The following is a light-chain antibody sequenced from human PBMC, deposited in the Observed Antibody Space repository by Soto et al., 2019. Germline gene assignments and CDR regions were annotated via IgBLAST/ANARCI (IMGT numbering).Light chain of an antibody. CDR2: ATS. J-gene: IGKJ2*01. V-gene: IGKV3-20*01. CDR1: QSVSDSY. CDR3: QQYVTTPTMYT. Sequence: ENVLTQSPGTLSLSPGERATLSCRASQSVSDSYLAWYQQKPGQTPRLLIYATSSRATGIPDMFSGSGSGTDFTLTISGLEPEDFAVYYCQQYVTTPTMYTFGQGTKLEFK.